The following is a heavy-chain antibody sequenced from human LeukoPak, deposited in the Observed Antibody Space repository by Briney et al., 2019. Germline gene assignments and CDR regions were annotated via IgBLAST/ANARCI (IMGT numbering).Heavy chain of an antibody. CDR3: ARDRWSSSATAAPDDY. CDR1: GYTFTNYG. CDR2: ISAYNGNT. J-gene: IGHJ4*02. D-gene: IGHD3-3*01. V-gene: IGHV1-18*01. Sequence: GASVKVSCKASGYTFTNYGISWVRQAPGQGLERMGWISAYNGNTVYAQKLQGRVTMTTDTSTSTAYMELRSLRSDDTAVYYCARDRWSSSATAAPDDYWGQGTLVSVSS.